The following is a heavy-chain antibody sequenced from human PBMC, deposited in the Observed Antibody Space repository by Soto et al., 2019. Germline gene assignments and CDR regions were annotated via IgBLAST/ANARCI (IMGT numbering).Heavy chain of an antibody. Sequence: PGGSLRLSCAASGFTFSSYSMNWVRQSPGKGLEWVSSISSSSSYIYYADSVKGRFTISRGNAKNSLYLQMNSLRAEDTAVYYCARHCSSTSCYTRGYYYYGMDVWGQGTTVTVSS. CDR1: GFTFSSYS. V-gene: IGHV3-21*01. CDR3: ARHCSSTSCYTRGYYYYGMDV. J-gene: IGHJ6*02. CDR2: ISSSSSYI. D-gene: IGHD2-2*02.